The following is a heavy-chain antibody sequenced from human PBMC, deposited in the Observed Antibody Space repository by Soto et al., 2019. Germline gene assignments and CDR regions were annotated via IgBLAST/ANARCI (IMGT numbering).Heavy chain of an antibody. Sequence: QLLESGGGWAQPGESLRLSCAASGFSFSKFAMSWVRQAPGKGLEWVSTIDGAGDESFYADSVKGRFTISRDSSESTLSLQMNSLGVEDTAVYYCTRHSGNDQAGRNFDSWGQGTLVTVSS. CDR2: IDGAGDES. CDR3: TRHSGNDQAGRNFDS. J-gene: IGHJ4*02. V-gene: IGHV3-23*01. D-gene: IGHD1-26*01. CDR1: GFSFSKFA.